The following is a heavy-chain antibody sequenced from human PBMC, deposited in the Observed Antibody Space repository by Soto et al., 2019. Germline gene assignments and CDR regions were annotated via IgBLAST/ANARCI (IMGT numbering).Heavy chain of an antibody. CDR1: GFSLTTRGVR. CDR3: AHIPNYYQYDWFDP. Sequence: QITLKESGPTLVKPTQTLTLTCTFSGFSLTTRGVRVGWIRQPPGKALECLALIYWDDDKRYSPSLQSRLSITKDTSKNQLVLTMTNVDPVDTATYYCAHIPNYYQYDWFDPWGQGTLVSVSS. D-gene: IGHD3-16*01. J-gene: IGHJ5*02. V-gene: IGHV2-5*02. CDR2: IYWDDDK.